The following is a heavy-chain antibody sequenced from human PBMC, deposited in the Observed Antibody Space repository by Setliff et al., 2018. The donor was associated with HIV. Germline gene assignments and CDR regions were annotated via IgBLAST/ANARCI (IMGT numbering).Heavy chain of an antibody. CDR1: GGSMSTYY. D-gene: IGHD3-10*01. CDR2: VYTSGST. J-gene: IGHJ3*02. V-gene: IGHV4-4*07. Sequence: SETLSLTCSVSGGSMSTYYWSWIRQPAGKRLEWIGRVYTSGSTIYNPSLRSRVTMSVDTSKGQFSLNLSSVTATDTAVYYCARRNTMVRGIIIDPYDAFDMWGQGTVVTVSS. CDR3: ARRNTMVRGIIIDPYDAFDM.